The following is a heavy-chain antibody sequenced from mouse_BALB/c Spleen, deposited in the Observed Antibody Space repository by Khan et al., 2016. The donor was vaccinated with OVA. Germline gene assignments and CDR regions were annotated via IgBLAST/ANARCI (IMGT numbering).Heavy chain of an antibody. CDR1: GYTFTNYW. CDR3: ARGYFGNYEFAY. J-gene: IGHJ3*01. D-gene: IGHD2-1*01. CDR2: IFPGTGTT. V-gene: IGHV1S132*01. Sequence: QVQLQQSGAELVKPGASVKLSCKTSGYTFTNYWIQWVKQRPGQGLGWIGEIFPGTGTTYYNENFKAKVTLTIDTSSSTAYMQLSSLTSEDSAVYFCARGYFGNYEFAYWGQGTLVTVSA.